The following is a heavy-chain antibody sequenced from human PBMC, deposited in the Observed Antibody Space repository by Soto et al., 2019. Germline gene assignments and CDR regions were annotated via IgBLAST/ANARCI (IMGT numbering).Heavy chain of an antibody. CDR1: GYTFTSYA. D-gene: IGHD6-19*01. CDR3: ARKRGGGYSSGWYYYYGMDV. J-gene: IGHJ6*02. V-gene: IGHV1-3*01. CDR2: INAGNGNT. Sequence: QVQLVQSGAEVKKPGASVKVSCKASGYTFTSYAMHWVRQAPGQRLEWMGWINAGNGNTKYSQKFQGRVTITRDTSASTAYMELSSLRSEDTAVYYCARKRGGGYSSGWYYYYGMDVWGQGTTVTVSS.